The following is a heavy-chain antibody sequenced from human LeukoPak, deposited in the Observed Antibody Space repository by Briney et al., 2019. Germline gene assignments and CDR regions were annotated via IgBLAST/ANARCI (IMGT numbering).Heavy chain of an antibody. J-gene: IGHJ4*02. CDR2: ISSSGRSI. Sequence: GGSLRLSCTASGFSFNTYSMNWVRQAPGKGLEWVSIISSSGRSISYADSVKGRFTISRDNAKNSLYLQMNSLRAEDTAVYFCAGRHCGGGGCYFAGADPFDYWGQGTLVTVSS. CDR1: GFSFNTYS. CDR3: AGRHCGGGGCYFAGADPFDY. D-gene: IGHD2-15*01. V-gene: IGHV3-21*04.